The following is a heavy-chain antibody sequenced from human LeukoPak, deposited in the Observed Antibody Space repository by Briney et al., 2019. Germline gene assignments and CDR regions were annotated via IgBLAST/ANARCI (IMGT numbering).Heavy chain of an antibody. D-gene: IGHD2-2*01. CDR2: INAGNGNT. CDR3: ARWVTSCGMDV. J-gene: IGHJ6*02. Sequence: ASVKVSCKASGYTFTSYAMHWVHQAPGQRLEWMGWINAGNGNTKYSQKFQGRVTITRDTSASAAYMELSSLRSEDTAVYYCARWVTSCGMDVWGQGTTVTVSS. V-gene: IGHV1-3*01. CDR1: GYTFTSYA.